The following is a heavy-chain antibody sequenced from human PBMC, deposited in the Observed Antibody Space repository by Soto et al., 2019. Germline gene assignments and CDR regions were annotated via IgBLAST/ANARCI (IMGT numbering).Heavy chain of an antibody. J-gene: IGHJ4*02. CDR2: IYYSGST. D-gene: IGHD6-13*01. CDR3: ARVVAAAGTYFDY. CDR1: GGSISSYY. Sequence: SETLSLTCTVSGGSISSYYWSWIRQPPGKGLEWIGYIYYSGSTNYNPSLKSRVTISVDTSKNQFSLKLSSVTAADTAVYYCARVVAAAGTYFDYWGQGTLVTVSS. V-gene: IGHV4-59*01.